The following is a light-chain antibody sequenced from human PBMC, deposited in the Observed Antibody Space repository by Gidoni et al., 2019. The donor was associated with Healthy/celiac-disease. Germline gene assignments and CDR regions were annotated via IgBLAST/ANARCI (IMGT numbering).Light chain of an antibody. CDR2: AAS. J-gene: IGKJ2*01. Sequence: ITCRASQGISSYLAWYQQKPGKAPKLLIYAASTLQSGVPSRFSGSGSGTDFTLTISCLQSEDFATYYCQQYYSYPPTFXQXTKLEIK. CDR3: QQYYSYPPT. CDR1: QGISSY. V-gene: IGKV1-8*01.